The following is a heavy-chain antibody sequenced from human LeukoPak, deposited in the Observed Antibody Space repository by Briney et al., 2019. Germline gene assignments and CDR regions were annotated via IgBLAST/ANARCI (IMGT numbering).Heavy chain of an antibody. CDR2: ISVGGETT. Sequence: QPGGSLRLSCAASGLTFNNYAMNWVRQAPGKGLEWVSSISVGGETTFYAHSAKGRFTISRDNSQNTLYLQMNSLRAEDTAVYYCARDYAHYVGYFFFDYWGQGTLVTVSS. V-gene: IGHV3-23*01. CDR1: GLTFNNYA. CDR3: ARDYAHYVGYFFFDY. J-gene: IGHJ4*02. D-gene: IGHD4-17*01.